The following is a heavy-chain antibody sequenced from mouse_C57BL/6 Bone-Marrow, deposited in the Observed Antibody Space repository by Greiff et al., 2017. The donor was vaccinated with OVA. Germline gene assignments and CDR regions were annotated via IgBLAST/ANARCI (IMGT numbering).Heavy chain of an antibody. J-gene: IGHJ3*01. D-gene: IGHD2-4*01. CDR2: IRSKSNNYAT. CDR1: GFSFNTYA. Sequence: EAGGGLVQPKGSLKLSCAASGFSFNTYAMNWVRQAPGKGLEWVARIRSKSNNYATYYADSVKDRFTISRDDSESMLYLQMNNLKTEDTAMYYCVRQGDYDIAYWGQGTLVTVSA. V-gene: IGHV10-1*01. CDR3: VRQGDYDIAY.